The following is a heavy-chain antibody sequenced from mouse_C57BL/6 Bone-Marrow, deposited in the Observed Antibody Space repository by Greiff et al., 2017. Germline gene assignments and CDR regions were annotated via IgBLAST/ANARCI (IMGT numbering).Heavy chain of an antibody. J-gene: IGHJ4*01. V-gene: IGHV5-12*01. CDR1: GFTFSDYY. Sequence: EVQLQESGGGLVQPGGSLKLSCAASGFTFSDYYMYWVRQTPEKRLEWVAYISNGGGSTYYPDTVKGRFTISRDNAKNTLYLQMSRLKSEDTAMYYCARRGTSMDYWGQGTSVTVSS. D-gene: IGHD2-14*01. CDR2: ISNGGGST. CDR3: ARRGTSMDY.